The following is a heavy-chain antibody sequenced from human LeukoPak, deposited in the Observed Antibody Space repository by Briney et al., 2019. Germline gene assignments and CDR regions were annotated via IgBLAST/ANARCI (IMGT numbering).Heavy chain of an antibody. Sequence: GGSLRLSCAASGFTFSSYWMSWVRQAPGKGLEWVANIKQDGSEKYCVDSVKGRFTISRDNAKNSLYLQMNSLRAEDTAVYYCARDGPGIAAAAPRYWGQGTLVTVSS. D-gene: IGHD6-13*01. J-gene: IGHJ4*02. CDR2: IKQDGSEK. V-gene: IGHV3-7*03. CDR3: ARDGPGIAAAAPRY. CDR1: GFTFSSYW.